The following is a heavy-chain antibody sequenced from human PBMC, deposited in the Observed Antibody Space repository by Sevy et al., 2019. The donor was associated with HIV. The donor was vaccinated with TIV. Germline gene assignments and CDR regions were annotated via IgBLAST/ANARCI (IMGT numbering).Heavy chain of an antibody. CDR2: IYTSGSP. D-gene: IGHD3-10*01. V-gene: IGHV4-61*02. CDR3: ARDKRFLNDAFDV. CDR1: GDSIRSGSYY. Sequence: SETLSLTCTVSGDSIRSGSYYWSWFRQPAGKGLEWIGRIYTSGSPKYNPSLESRVTISADTSKNQFSLKLSSVTAADTAIYYCARDKRFLNDAFDVWGQGTMVTVSS. J-gene: IGHJ3*01.